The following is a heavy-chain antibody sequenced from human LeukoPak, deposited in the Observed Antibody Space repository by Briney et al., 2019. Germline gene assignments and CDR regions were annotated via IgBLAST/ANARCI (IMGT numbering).Heavy chain of an antibody. J-gene: IGHJ4*02. CDR2: INPRGGST. D-gene: IGHD1-7*01. CDR1: GYTFTTYY. V-gene: IGHV1-46*01. CDR3: ARGGGPGNYPFDV. Sequence: GSSVTVSLTPSGYTFTTYYMHWVRQAPAQGLERVGIINPRGGSTTYAQKFQGRVTMTRDTSTSTVYMELSSLKSDDTAVYYCARGGGPGNYPFDVWGEGTLVTVSS.